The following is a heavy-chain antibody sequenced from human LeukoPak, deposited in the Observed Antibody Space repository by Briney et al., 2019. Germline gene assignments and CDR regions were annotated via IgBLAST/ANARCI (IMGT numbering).Heavy chain of an antibody. D-gene: IGHD6-19*01. Sequence: PSETLSLTCTVSGGSISSYYWSWIRQPAGKGLEWIGRIYTSGSTNYNPSLKSRVTMSVDTSKNQFSLKLSSVTAADTAVYYCARVYSSGWYGGNWFDPWGQGTLVTVSS. CDR3: ARVYSSGWYGGNWFDP. CDR1: GGSISSYY. CDR2: IYTSGST. J-gene: IGHJ5*02. V-gene: IGHV4-4*07.